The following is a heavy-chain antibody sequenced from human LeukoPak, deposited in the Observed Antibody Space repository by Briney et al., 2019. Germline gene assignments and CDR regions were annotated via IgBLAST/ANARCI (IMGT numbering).Heavy chain of an antibody. CDR3: ASNRGYSSSWYWFNWFDP. D-gene: IGHD6-13*01. Sequence: SGTLSLTCAVYGGSFSGYYWSWIRQPPGKGLEWIGEINHSGSTNYNPSLKSRVTISVDTSKNQFSLKLSSVTAADTAVYYCASNRGYSSSWYWFNWFDPWGQGTLVTVSS. V-gene: IGHV4-34*01. CDR2: INHSGST. J-gene: IGHJ5*02. CDR1: GGSFSGYY.